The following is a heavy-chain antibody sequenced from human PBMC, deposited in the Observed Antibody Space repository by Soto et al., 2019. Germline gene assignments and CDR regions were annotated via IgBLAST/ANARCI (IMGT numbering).Heavy chain of an antibody. V-gene: IGHV1-69*01. D-gene: IGHD1-26*01. CDR2: IMPLYAKP. CDR3: ASLNNWSSGDGRIDV. Sequence: QVQLVQSGAEVKKPGSSVKVSCKASGGTFNTYTITWVRQVPGQGLEWMGGIMPLYAKPTYAQPFLGRLTIASDEHTSTVYMELSSLRSEDTALYYCASLNNWSSGDGRIDVWGRGTAVSVSS. CDR1: GGTFNTYT. J-gene: IGHJ6*02.